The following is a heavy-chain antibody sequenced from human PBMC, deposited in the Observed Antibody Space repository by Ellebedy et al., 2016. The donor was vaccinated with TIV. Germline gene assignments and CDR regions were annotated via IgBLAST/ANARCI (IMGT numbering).Heavy chain of an antibody. D-gene: IGHD3-10*01. Sequence: SETLSLTXTVSGGSISSSSYYWGWIRQPPGKGLEWIGSIYYSGSTYYNPSLKSRVTISVDTSKNQFSLKLSSVTAADTAVYYCARAYYASGSYYTIDYWGQGTLVTVSS. J-gene: IGHJ4*02. CDR1: GGSISSSSYY. CDR2: IYYSGST. V-gene: IGHV4-39*01. CDR3: ARAYYASGSYYTIDY.